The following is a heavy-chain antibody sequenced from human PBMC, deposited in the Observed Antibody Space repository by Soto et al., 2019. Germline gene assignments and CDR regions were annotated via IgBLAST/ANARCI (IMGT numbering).Heavy chain of an antibody. V-gene: IGHV4-39*01. Sequence: SETLSLTCTVSGGSISTSSYYWGWIRQPPGKGLEWIGSIYYSGNTYCSPSLESRVTISVDTSKNQFSLKLSSVTAADTAVYYCAGGRVDVSSTDYWGQGTLVTVSS. CDR1: GGSISTSSYY. CDR3: AGGRVDVSSTDY. CDR2: IYYSGNT. J-gene: IGHJ4*02. D-gene: IGHD3-16*02.